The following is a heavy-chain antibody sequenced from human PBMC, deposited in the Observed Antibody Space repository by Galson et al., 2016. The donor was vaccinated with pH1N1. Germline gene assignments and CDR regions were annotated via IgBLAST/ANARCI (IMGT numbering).Heavy chain of an antibody. V-gene: IGHV3-7*01. CDR2: INQDGSKK. D-gene: IGHD4-17*01. CDR1: GFSFSTYW. CDR3: ARVGAYGDYDLLMNHWFDP. J-gene: IGHJ5*02. Sequence: LRLSCAASGFSFSTYWMGWVRQAPGKGLEWVANINQDGSKKDFVDSVKGRVAISRDNAKNSMYLQMKSLRVEDTAVYYCARVGAYGDYDLLMNHWFDPWGQGTLVTVSS.